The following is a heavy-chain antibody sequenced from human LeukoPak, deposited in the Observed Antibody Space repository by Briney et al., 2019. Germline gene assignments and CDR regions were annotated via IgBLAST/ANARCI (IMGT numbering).Heavy chain of an antibody. V-gene: IGHV4-34*01. CDR2: INHSGTT. D-gene: IGHD2-8*02. J-gene: IGHJ6*02. CDR1: GGCFSGYY. Sequence: SETLSLTCAVYGGCFSGYYWSWIRQPPGKGLEWIGEINHSGTTNYNPTLRRAVPISVDTSKPQFSLTLSPVTAADTAVYYCATRGTGYGMDVWGQGTTVTVSS. CDR3: ATRGTGYGMDV.